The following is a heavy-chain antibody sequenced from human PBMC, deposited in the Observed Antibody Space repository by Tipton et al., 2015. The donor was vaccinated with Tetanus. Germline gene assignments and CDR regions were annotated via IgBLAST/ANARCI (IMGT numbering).Heavy chain of an antibody. D-gene: IGHD3-10*01. J-gene: IGHJ5*02. CDR3: ARHFYGYWFDP. CDR2: IYFKGDT. V-gene: IGHV4-39*02. Sequence: GLVKPSETLSLNCTVSGGPIGDKKYYWGWIRQPPGKGLEWIASIYFKGDTYYNPTLKSRVTIAVDTSQNVFSLRLTSVTVADTAVYFCARHFYGYWFDPWGQGALVTVSS. CDR1: GGPIGDKKYY.